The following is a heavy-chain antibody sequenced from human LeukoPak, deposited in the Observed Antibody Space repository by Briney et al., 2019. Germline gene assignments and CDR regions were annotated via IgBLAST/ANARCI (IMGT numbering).Heavy chain of an antibody. CDR3: ARCGYGYCSGGSCYSRWARPDKMYYFDY. D-gene: IGHD2-15*01. CDR1: GGSFSGYY. V-gene: IGHV4-34*01. J-gene: IGHJ4*02. Sequence: SETLSLTCAVYGGSFSGYYWSWIRQPRGKGLEGMGEINHSGRTNYNPSLKSRGTISVDTSNTHFSLKLTSLTAADTAVYYCARCGYGYCSGGSCYSRWARPDKMYYFDYWGQGTLVTVSS. CDR2: INHSGRT.